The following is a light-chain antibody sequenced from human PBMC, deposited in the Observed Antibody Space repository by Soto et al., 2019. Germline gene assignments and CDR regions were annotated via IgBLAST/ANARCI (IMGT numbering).Light chain of an antibody. CDR2: GAS. Sequence: EIVLTQSPGTLSLSPGEGDTLSCRASQSVSSNSLAWYQQKPGQAPRLLIYGASTRATGIPDRFSGSGSGTDFTLTINSLEPEDFAVFYCQQYGSSPLTCGGGTQVEIK. J-gene: IGKJ4*01. CDR1: QSVSSNS. V-gene: IGKV3-20*01. CDR3: QQYGSSPLT.